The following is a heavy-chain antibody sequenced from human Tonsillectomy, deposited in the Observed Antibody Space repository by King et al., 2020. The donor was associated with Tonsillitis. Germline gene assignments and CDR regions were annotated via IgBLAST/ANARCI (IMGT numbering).Heavy chain of an antibody. Sequence: VQLVESGGGVVQPGRSLRLSCAASGFTFSSYAMHWVRQAPGKGLEWVAVISYDGSNKYYADPVKDRFTISRDNSKNTLYLQMNSLRGEDTAVYYCASVETFGTVDYWGQGTLVTVSS. D-gene: IGHD3/OR15-3a*01. CDR2: ISYDGSNK. CDR1: GFTFSSYA. CDR3: ASVETFGTVDY. V-gene: IGHV3-30-3*01. J-gene: IGHJ4*02.